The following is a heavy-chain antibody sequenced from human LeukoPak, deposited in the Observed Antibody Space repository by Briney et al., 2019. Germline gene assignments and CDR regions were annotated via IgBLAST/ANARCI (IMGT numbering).Heavy chain of an antibody. Sequence: ASVKVSCKVSGYTLTELSMHWVRQAPGKGLEWMGSFDYEDDEKIYPQKFQGRVTMTEDTSTHTAYMELSSLRSEDTAVYYCTTEIFDYGDYFHAFDIWGQGTMVTVSS. CDR3: TTEIFDYGDYFHAFDI. CDR2: FDYEDDEK. V-gene: IGHV1-24*01. D-gene: IGHD4-17*01. CDR1: GYTLTELS. J-gene: IGHJ3*02.